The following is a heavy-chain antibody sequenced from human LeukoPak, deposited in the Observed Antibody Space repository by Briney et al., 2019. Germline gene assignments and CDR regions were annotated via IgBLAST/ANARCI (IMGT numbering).Heavy chain of an antibody. CDR2: ISSSGSTI. D-gene: IGHD3-22*01. CDR3: ARVGYDSSGYYRYVYYYYYYMDV. V-gene: IGHV3-11*01. J-gene: IGHJ6*03. Sequence: GGSLRLSCAASGFTFSDYYMSWIRQAPGKGLEWVSYISSSGSTIYYADSVKGRFTISRDNSKNTLYLQMNSLRAEDTAVYYCARVGYDSSGYYRYVYYYYYYMDVWGKGTTVTISS. CDR1: GFTFSDYY.